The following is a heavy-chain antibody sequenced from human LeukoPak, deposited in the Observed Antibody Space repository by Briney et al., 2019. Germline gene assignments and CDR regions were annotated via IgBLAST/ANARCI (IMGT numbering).Heavy chain of an antibody. J-gene: IGHJ6*02. V-gene: IGHV3-64D*09. CDR1: GFTFSSYA. CDR3: VKSQGYYYGMDV. Sequence: PGGSLRLSCSASGFTFSSYAMHWVRQAPGKGLEYVSAISSNGSSTYYADSVKGRFTISRDNSKNTLYLQMSSLRAEDTAVYYCVKSQGYYYGMDVWGQGTTVTVSS. CDR2: ISSNGSST.